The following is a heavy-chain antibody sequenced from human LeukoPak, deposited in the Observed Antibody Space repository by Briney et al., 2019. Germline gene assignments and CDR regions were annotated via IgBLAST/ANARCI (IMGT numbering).Heavy chain of an antibody. CDR3: AREVTTVSIRFDY. CDR1: GGSISSGNYY. Sequence: SETLSLTCTVSGGSISSGNYYWSWIRQPAGKGLEWIGRIYTSGSTNYNPSLKSRVTISVDTSKNQFSLKLSSVTAADTAVYYCAREVTTVSIRFDYWGQGTLVTVSS. D-gene: IGHD4-17*01. J-gene: IGHJ4*02. V-gene: IGHV4-61*02. CDR2: IYTSGST.